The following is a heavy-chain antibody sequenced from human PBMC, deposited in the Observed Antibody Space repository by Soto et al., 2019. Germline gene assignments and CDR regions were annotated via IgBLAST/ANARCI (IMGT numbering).Heavy chain of an antibody. Sequence: SETLSLTYTVSGGSISSNIYYWSWIRQPLGKVLEWIGNIHYSGSTYYDSSLKSRVTISVDTSKNQFSLKLSSVTAADTAVFYCASQHYYDSSGYYVVYWGQGTLVTVS. D-gene: IGHD3-22*01. V-gene: IGHV4-39*01. CDR3: ASQHYYDSSGYYVVY. CDR1: GGSISSNIYY. J-gene: IGHJ4*02. CDR2: IHYSGST.